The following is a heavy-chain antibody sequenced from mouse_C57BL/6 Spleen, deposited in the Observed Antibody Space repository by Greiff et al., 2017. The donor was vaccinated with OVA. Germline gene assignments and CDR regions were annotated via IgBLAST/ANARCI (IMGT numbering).Heavy chain of an antibody. Sequence: VQLQQSGAELVRPGTSVKVSCKASVYAFTNYLIEWVKQRPGQGLEWIGVINPGSGGTNYNEKFKGKATLTADKSSSTAYMQLSSLTSEDSAVYFCARDDAGSAMDYWGQGTSVTVSS. CDR2: INPGSGGT. CDR1: VYAFTNYL. V-gene: IGHV1-54*01. J-gene: IGHJ4*01. D-gene: IGHD2-3*01. CDR3: ARDDAGSAMDY.